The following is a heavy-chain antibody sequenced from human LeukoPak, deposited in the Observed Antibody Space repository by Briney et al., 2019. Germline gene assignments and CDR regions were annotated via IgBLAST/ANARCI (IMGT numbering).Heavy chain of an antibody. CDR1: GYTFTSYG. J-gene: IGHJ4*02. CDR3: ARVEYYYGSGSSFDY. V-gene: IGHV1-18*01. Sequence: ASVKVSCKASGYTFTSYGISWVRQAPGQGLEGMGWISAYNGNTNYAQKLQGRVTMTTDKSTSTAYMELRRLRSDDTAVYYCARVEYYYGSGSSFDYWGQGTLVTVSS. CDR2: ISAYNGNT. D-gene: IGHD3-10*01.